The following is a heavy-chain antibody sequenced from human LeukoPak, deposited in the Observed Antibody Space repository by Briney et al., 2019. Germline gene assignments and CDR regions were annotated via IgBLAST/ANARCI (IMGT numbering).Heavy chain of an antibody. J-gene: IGHJ6*02. V-gene: IGHV3-30*18. CDR2: ISYDGSKG. Sequence: GKSLRLSCEVSGFSFINYGMHWVRLAPGKGLEWVAVISYDGSKGFYEDSVKGRFNISRDNSKKTVSLQMNGLRPEDTAVYYCAKDAKFCTSVDCVNYFYGMDAWGQGTLVTVSS. D-gene: IGHD2-2*01. CDR3: AKDAKFCTSVDCVNYFYGMDA. CDR1: GFSFINYG.